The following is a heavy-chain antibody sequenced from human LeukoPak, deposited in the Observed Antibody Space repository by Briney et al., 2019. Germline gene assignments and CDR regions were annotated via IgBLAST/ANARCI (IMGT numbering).Heavy chain of an antibody. CDR1: GYSFTAYY. CDR2: INPDSGDT. CDR3: VSGKPAVYSFDY. D-gene: IGHD1-14*01. Sequence: ASVKVSCKASGYSFTAYYIHWVRQAPGQGLEWMAWINPDSGDTHYAQKFQGRVTLTRDTSISTVYIELSRLRSDDTAVYFCVSGKPAVYSFDYWGQGTLVTVSS. V-gene: IGHV1-2*02. J-gene: IGHJ4*02.